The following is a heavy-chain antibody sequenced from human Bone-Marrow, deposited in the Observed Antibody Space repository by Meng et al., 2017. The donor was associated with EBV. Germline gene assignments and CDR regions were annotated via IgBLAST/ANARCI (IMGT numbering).Heavy chain of an antibody. CDR1: GFTFTNYG. CDR3: ASSTPGGRPDY. Sequence: QVQLVEVGGGVVQPGRSLRLSCAASGFTFTNYGMHWVRQAPGKGLEWVALIWYDGSNEFYADSVKGRFTISRDNSKNTLYLQMNNLRAEDTALYYCASSTPGGRPDYWGQGTLVTVSS. J-gene: IGHJ4*02. D-gene: IGHD3-16*01. CDR2: IWYDGSNE. V-gene: IGHV3-33*01.